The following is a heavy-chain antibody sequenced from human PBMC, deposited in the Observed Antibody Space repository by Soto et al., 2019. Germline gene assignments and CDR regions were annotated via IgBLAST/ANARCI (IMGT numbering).Heavy chain of an antibody. V-gene: IGHV3-21*01. CDR2: ISSSSSYI. CDR1: GFTFSSYS. CDR3: ARDDIVATIEVLWSYYYYYGMDV. J-gene: IGHJ6*02. D-gene: IGHD5-12*01. Sequence: LRLSCAASGFTFSSYSMNWVRQAPGKGLEWVSSISSSSSYIYYADSVKGRFTISRDNAKNSLYLQMNSLRAEDTAVYYCARDDIVATIEVLWSYYYYYGMDVWGQGTTVTVSS.